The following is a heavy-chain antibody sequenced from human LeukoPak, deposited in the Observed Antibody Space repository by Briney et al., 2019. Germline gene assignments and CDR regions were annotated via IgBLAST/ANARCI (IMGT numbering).Heavy chain of an antibody. V-gene: IGHV4-59*01. CDR3: ARTYSSPVPFDY. CDR2: IYYSGST. J-gene: IGHJ4*02. Sequence: PSETLSLTCTVSGGSISSYYWSWIRQPPGKGLEWIGYIYYSGSTNYNPSLKSRVTISVDTSKNQFSLKLSSVTAADTAVYYCARTYSSPVPFDYWGQGTLVTVSS. D-gene: IGHD6-13*01. CDR1: GGSISSYY.